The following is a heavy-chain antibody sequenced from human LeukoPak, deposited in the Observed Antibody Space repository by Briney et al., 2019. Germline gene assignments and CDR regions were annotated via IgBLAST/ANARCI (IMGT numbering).Heavy chain of an antibody. V-gene: IGHV3-30*03. D-gene: IGHD6-19*01. Sequence: GGSLRLSCAASGFTFSSYGIHWVRQAPGKGLEWVAVISYDGGNKYYADSVKGRFTISRDNSKNTLYLQMNSLRVEDTAVFYCVRESSSGWYYFDYWGQGTLVTVSS. J-gene: IGHJ4*02. CDR1: GFTFSSYG. CDR2: ISYDGGNK. CDR3: VRESSSGWYYFDY.